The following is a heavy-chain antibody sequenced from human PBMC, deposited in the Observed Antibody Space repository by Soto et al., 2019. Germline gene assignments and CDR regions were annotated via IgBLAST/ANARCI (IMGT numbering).Heavy chain of an antibody. J-gene: IGHJ3*01. V-gene: IGHV3-23*01. CDR3: ANFYSGSYLVG. Sequence: EVQLLESGGGLVQPGGSLRLSCAASGFTFSSYATSWVRQAPGKGLEWVSAISGSGGSTYYADSVKGRFTISRDNSKNTLYLQMNSLRAEDTAVYYCANFYSGSYLVGWGQGTMVTVSS. D-gene: IGHD1-26*01. CDR2: ISGSGGST. CDR1: GFTFSSYA.